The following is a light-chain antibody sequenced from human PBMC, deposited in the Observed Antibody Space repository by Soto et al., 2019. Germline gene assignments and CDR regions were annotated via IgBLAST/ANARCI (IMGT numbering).Light chain of an antibody. CDR3: QQYNNWPYT. V-gene: IGKV3-15*01. CDR1: QSVSSN. Sequence: EIVMTQSPAALSVSPGDGATLSCRAGQSVSSNLAWYQQKPGQAPRLLIYGASTRATGIPARFSGSGSGTEFTLTISSLQSEDFAVYYCQQYNNWPYTFGQGTKLEI. CDR2: GAS. J-gene: IGKJ2*01.